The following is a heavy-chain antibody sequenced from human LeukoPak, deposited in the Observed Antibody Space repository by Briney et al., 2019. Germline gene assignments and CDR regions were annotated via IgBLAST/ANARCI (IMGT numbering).Heavy chain of an antibody. D-gene: IGHD3-22*01. CDR3: ARGASSGPDRIDY. CDR2: IYSGGST. V-gene: IGHV3-53*01. J-gene: IGHJ4*02. CDR1: GFTVSSNY. Sequence: PGGSLRLSCAASGFTVSSNYMSWVRQAPGKGLEWVSVIYSGGSTYYADSVKGRFTISRDNSKNTLYLQMNSLRAEDTAVYYCARGASSGPDRIDYWGQGTLVTVSS.